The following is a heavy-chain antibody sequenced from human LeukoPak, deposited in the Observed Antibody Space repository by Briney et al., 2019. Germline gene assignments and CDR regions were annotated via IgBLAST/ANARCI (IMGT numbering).Heavy chain of an antibody. J-gene: IGHJ4*02. D-gene: IGHD3-3*01. CDR1: GFIISSYG. V-gene: IGHV3-30*02. Sequence: QAGGSLRLSCAASGFIISSYGMHWVRQAPGKGLEWVTFIRYDGSNKYYADSVKGRFTISRDNSKNTLYLQMNSLRAEDTAVYYCANARTYYDFWSGYSGAYYFDYWGQGTLVTVSS. CDR2: IRYDGSNK. CDR3: ANARTYYDFWSGYSGAYYFDY.